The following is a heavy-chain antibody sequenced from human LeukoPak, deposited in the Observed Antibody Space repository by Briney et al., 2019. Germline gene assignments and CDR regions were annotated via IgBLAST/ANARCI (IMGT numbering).Heavy chain of an antibody. CDR1: GGSFSGYY. V-gene: IGHV4-34*01. CDR3: ARGPSERYYESSGYYYFDY. Sequence: SETLSLTCAVSGGSFSGYYWTWIRQPPGKGPEWIGEINYSGRTNYNPSLKSRVTISVDTSRNQFSLKVSSVTAADTAVYYCARGPSERYYESSGYYYFDYWGQGTLVTVSS. D-gene: IGHD3-22*01. CDR2: INYSGRT. J-gene: IGHJ4*02.